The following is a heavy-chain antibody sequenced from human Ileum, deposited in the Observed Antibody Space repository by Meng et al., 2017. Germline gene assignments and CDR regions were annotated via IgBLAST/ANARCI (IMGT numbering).Heavy chain of an antibody. CDR1: GFTFSSYA. D-gene: IGHD3-16*02. V-gene: IGHV3-23*01. CDR3: AKDPSRLGELSLPN. CDR2: ISGSGGST. Sequence: GESLKISCAASGFTFSSYAMSWVRQAPGKGLEWVSAISGSGGSTYYADSVKGRFTISRDKSKNTLYLQMNSLRAEDTAVYYCAKDPSRLGELSLPNWGQGTLVTVSS. J-gene: IGHJ4*02.